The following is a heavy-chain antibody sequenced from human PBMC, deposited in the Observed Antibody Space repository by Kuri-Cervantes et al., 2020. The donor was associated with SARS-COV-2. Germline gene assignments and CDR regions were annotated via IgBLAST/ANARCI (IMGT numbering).Heavy chain of an antibody. CDR1: GINFNYSP. Sequence: SVKVSCKASGINFNYSPISWVRQAPGQGLEWMGFVVPIYGNPTYAQKFQGRVTMTEDTSTDTAYMELSSLRSEDTAVYYCATVHTLYYAHYFDYWGQGTLVTVSS. D-gene: IGHD2-2*01. J-gene: IGHJ4*02. V-gene: IGHV1-69*06. CDR2: VVPIYGNP. CDR3: ATVHTLYYAHYFDY.